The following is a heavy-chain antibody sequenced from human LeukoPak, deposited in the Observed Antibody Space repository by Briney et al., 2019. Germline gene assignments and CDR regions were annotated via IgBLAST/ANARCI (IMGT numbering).Heavy chain of an antibody. D-gene: IGHD6-19*01. Sequence: PGGSLRLSCAASGFTFSNYGIHWVRQAPGKGLEWVAFIRYDGSNKYYADSVKGRFTISRDNSKNTLYLQMNSLRAEDTALFYCAKIIAVAGTSSEYFQHWGQGTLVTVSS. CDR3: AKIIAVAGTSSEYFQH. CDR2: IRYDGSNK. CDR1: GFTFSNYG. J-gene: IGHJ1*01. V-gene: IGHV3-30*02.